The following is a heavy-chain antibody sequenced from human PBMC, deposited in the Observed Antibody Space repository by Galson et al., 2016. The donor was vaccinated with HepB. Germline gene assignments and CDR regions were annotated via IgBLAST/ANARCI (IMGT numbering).Heavy chain of an antibody. D-gene: IGHD3-16*02. CDR2: ISHSGST. CDR1: GGSFSGYY. CDR3: SVILSYGMDV. V-gene: IGHV4-34*01. J-gene: IGHJ6*02. Sequence: ETLSLTCAVYGGSFSGYYWSWIRQPPGKGLEWIGEISHSGSTNYNPSLKSRVTISLDTSKNQFSLRLSSVTAADTAMYYCSVILSYGMDVWGQGTTVTVSS.